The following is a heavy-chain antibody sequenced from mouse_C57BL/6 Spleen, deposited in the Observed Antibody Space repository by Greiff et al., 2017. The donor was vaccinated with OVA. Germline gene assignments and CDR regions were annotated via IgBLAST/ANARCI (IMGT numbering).Heavy chain of an antibody. J-gene: IGHJ3*01. V-gene: IGHV14-3*01. Sequence: EVQGVESVAELVRPGASVKLSCTASGFNIKNSYMHWVKQRPEQGLEWIGRIDPANGNTKYAPKFQGKATITADTSSNTAYLQLSSLTSEDTAIYSCALYGYDPAWFAYWGQGTLVTVSA. D-gene: IGHD2-2*01. CDR2: IDPANGNT. CDR1: GFNIKNSY. CDR3: ALYGYDPAWFAY.